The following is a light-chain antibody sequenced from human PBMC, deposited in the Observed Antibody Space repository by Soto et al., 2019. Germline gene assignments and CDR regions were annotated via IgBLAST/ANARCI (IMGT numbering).Light chain of an antibody. CDR3: QQYGPSPT. Sequence: EIVLTQSPGTLSLSPGERATLSCRASQTISSNYLAWHQQKPGQAPRLLMYGASSRATGIPDRFSGSGSGTDFTLTISRLEPEDFAVYYCQQYGPSPTFGQGTKVDIK. CDR1: QTISSNY. J-gene: IGKJ1*01. V-gene: IGKV3-20*01. CDR2: GAS.